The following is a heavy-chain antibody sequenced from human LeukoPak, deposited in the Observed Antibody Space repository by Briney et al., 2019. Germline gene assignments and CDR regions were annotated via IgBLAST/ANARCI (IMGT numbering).Heavy chain of an antibody. Sequence: GGSLRLSCAASGYTFSSQGLTWVRQAPGKGLEWVSTINGAGDNTYYAETVKGRFTISRDNSKNTLYLQMHSLRAEDTAIYYCAKVSVCYGCYLDYWGQGTLATVS. D-gene: IGHD3-16*01. CDR2: INGAGDNT. V-gene: IGHV3-23*01. J-gene: IGHJ4*02. CDR1: GYTFSSQG. CDR3: AKVSVCYGCYLDY.